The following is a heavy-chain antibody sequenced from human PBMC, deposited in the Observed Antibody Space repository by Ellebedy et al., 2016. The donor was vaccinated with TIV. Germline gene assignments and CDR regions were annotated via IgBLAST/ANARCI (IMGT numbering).Heavy chain of an antibody. CDR2: INPSGGST. CDR3: ARGGWLVYFDY. D-gene: IGHD2-15*01. Sequence: ASVKVSXKASGYTFTSYYMHWVRQAPGQGLEWMGIINPSGGSTSYAQKFQGRVTMTTDTSTSTAYMELRSLRSDDTAVYYCARGGWLVYFDYWGQGTLVTVSS. V-gene: IGHV1-46*01. J-gene: IGHJ4*02. CDR1: GYTFTSYY.